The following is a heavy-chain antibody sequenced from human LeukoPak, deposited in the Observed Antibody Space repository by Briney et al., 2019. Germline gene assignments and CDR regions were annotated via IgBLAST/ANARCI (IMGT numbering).Heavy chain of an antibody. CDR2: IKKDGSEK. D-gene: IGHD3-10*02. J-gene: IGHJ6*04. Sequence: PGGSLRLSCAASGFTFSSYWMSWVRQAPGKGLEWVANIKKDGSEKYYVDSVKGRFTISRDNAKNSLYLQMNSLRAEDTAVYYCAELGITMIGGAWGKGTTVTISS. V-gene: IGHV3-7*01. CDR1: GFTFSSYW. CDR3: AELGITMIGGA.